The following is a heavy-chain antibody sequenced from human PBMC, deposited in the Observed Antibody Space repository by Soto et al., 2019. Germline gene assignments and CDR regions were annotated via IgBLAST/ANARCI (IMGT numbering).Heavy chain of an antibody. Sequence: QLQLQESGPGLVKPSETLSLTCTVTGGSISSSSYYWGWLRQPPGKGLEWIGSIYYSGSTYYNPTIQSRVTISVDTSKNRFSLTLSYVTAADTAVYYCARTPEGDRFPWYFDYCGQGILVTV. CDR1: GGSISSSSYY. CDR3: ARTPEGDRFPWYFDY. V-gene: IGHV4-39*01. CDR2: IYYSGST. D-gene: IGHD2-15*01. J-gene: IGHJ4*02.